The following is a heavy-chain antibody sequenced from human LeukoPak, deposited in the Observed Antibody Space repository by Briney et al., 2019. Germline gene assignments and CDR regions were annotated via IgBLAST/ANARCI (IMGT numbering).Heavy chain of an antibody. Sequence: ASVKVSCKASGYTFSTYGIAWVRQAPGQGLEWMGWISGYNGNTNYAQKFQGRVTMTTDTTTTTAYMELRSLRSDDTAVYYCARDGYFDYWGQGTLVTVPS. CDR3: ARDGYFDY. J-gene: IGHJ4*02. CDR2: ISGYNGNT. V-gene: IGHV1-18*01. CDR1: GYTFSTYG.